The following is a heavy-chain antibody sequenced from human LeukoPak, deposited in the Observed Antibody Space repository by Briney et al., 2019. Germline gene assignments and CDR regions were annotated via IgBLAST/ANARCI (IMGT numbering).Heavy chain of an antibody. CDR2: IYSGGST. D-gene: IGHD3-22*01. CDR1: GFTVSSNY. Sequence: PGGSLRLSCAASGFTVSSNYMSWVRQAPGKGLEWVSVIYSGGSTYYAGSVKGRFTISRDNSKNTLYLQMNSLRAEDTAIYYCARGLHSRLYDSSGYYPYWGQGTLVTVSS. J-gene: IGHJ4*02. CDR3: ARGLHSRLYDSSGYYPY. V-gene: IGHV3-53*01.